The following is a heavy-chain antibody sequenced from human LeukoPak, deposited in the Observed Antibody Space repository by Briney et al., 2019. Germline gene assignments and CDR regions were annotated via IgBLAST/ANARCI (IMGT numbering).Heavy chain of an antibody. V-gene: IGHV3-74*01. Sequence: GGSLRLSCAASGFTFSRYWMHWVRQAPGKGLVWVSRISDEGSHTFYADSVKGRFTISRDNSNHMLYLQMNSLIAEDTAIYYCAKDDDWLRFEHWGRGTPVSVSS. CDR2: ISDEGSHT. CDR1: GFTFSRYW. CDR3: AKDDDWLRFEH. J-gene: IGHJ4*02. D-gene: IGHD5-12*01.